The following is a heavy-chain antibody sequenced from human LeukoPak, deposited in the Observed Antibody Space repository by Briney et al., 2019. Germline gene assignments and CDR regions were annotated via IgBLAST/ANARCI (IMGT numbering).Heavy chain of an antibody. CDR3: ARFLYDSSGYYYSYFDY. V-gene: IGHV4-30-4*01. D-gene: IGHD3-22*01. CDR1: GGSISSGDYY. Sequence: SETLSLTCTVSGGSISSGDYYWSXIRQPPGKGLEWIGYIYYSGSTYYNPSLKSRVTISVDTSKNQFSLKLSSVTAADTAVYYCARFLYDSSGYYYSYFDYWGQGTLVTVSS. CDR2: IYYSGST. J-gene: IGHJ4*02.